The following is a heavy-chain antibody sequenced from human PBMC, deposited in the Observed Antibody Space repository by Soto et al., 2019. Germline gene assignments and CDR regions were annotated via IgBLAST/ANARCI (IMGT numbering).Heavy chain of an antibody. CDR1: GFTFNIYC. J-gene: IGHJ4*02. D-gene: IGHD1-7*01. CDR3: ARDRNYHSDY. V-gene: IGHV3-74*01. CDR2: IKSDGSDT. Sequence: GGSLRLSCATSGFTFNIYCMHWVRQAPGKGLVWISRIKSDGSDTIYADSVKGRFTISRDNARNTLYLQMNSLRAEDTATYYCARDRNYHSDYWGQGTLVTVSS.